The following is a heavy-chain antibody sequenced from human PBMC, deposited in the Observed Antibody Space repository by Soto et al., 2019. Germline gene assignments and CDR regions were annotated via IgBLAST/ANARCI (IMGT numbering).Heavy chain of an antibody. CDR1: GFTVSSNH. Sequence: EVQLVESGGVLVQPGGSLRLSCAASGFTVSSNHMNWVRQPPGKGLEWVSVIYGSGSAHYADSVRGRFTISRDESKNTVILQVDSLRLEDTAVYYCARDPPGNDGAFDYWGRGTLVTVSS. CDR2: IYGSGSA. CDR3: ARDPPGNDGAFDY. J-gene: IGHJ4*02. D-gene: IGHD1-1*01. V-gene: IGHV3-66*01.